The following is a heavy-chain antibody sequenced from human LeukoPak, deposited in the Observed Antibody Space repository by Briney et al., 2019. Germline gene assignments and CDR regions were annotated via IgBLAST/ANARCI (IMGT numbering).Heavy chain of an antibody. V-gene: IGHV4-30-4*01. Sequence: SQTLSLTCTVSGGSISSGDYYWSWIRQPPGKGLEWIGYIYYSGSTYYNPSLKSRVTISVDTSKNQFSLKLSSVTAADTAVYYCARDKSPFGELFIDYWGQGTLVTASS. D-gene: IGHD3-10*01. CDR2: IYYSGST. CDR1: GGSISSGDYY. CDR3: ARDKSPFGELFIDY. J-gene: IGHJ4*02.